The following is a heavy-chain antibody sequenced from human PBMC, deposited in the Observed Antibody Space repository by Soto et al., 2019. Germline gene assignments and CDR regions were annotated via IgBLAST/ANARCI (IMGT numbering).Heavy chain of an antibody. CDR3: AIEYGDRKYYYYGMDV. Sequence: SVKVSCKASGGTFSSYGISWVRQAPGQGLEWMGGIIPIFGTTKNAQRFQGRVTITADDSASTAYIELSSLRSEDTAVYYCAIEYGDRKYYYYGMDVWGQGTTVTVS. J-gene: IGHJ6*02. CDR2: IIPIFGTT. CDR1: GGTFSSYG. D-gene: IGHD4-17*01. V-gene: IGHV1-69*13.